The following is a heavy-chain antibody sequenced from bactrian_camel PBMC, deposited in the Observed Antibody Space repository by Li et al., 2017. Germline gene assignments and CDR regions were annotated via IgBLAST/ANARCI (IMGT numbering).Heavy chain of an antibody. V-gene: IGHV3S28*01. D-gene: IGHD6*01. CDR1: GNTDSTNC. Sequence: GGSVQAGGSLRLSCTVSGNTDSTNCMGWFRQAPGKECEGVARILTGGGSTWYAVSVKGRFTISKANAGNTLHLQMDSLKPEDTAIYYCAAQIITGSNGHCLQPGIPRWYNYWGQGTQVTVS. CDR3: AAQIITGSNGHCLQPGIPRWYNY. J-gene: IGHJ4*01. CDR2: ILTGGGST.